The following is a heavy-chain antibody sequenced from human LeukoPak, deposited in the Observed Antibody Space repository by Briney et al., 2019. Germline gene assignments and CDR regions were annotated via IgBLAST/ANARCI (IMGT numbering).Heavy chain of an antibody. D-gene: IGHD2-21*01. V-gene: IGHV4-34*01. CDR2: INHSGST. Sequence: SETLSLTCAVYGGSFSGYYWSWIRQPPGKGLEWIGEINHSGSTNYNPSLKSRVTISVDTSKNQFSLKLSSVTVADTAVYYCARGGFLFFDYWGQGTLVTVSS. J-gene: IGHJ4*02. CDR3: ARGGFLFFDY. CDR1: GGSFSGYY.